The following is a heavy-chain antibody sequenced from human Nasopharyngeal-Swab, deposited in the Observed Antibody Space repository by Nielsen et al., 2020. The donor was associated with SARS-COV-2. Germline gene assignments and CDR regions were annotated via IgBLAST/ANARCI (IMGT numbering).Heavy chain of an antibody. V-gene: IGHV3-23*01. D-gene: IGHD6-19*01. CDR3: AKGGGRMLAVAGYLGY. CDR1: GFTFSSYA. J-gene: IGHJ4*02. CDR2: ISGSGGST. Sequence: GESLKISCAASGFTFSSYAMSWVRQAPGKGLEWVSAISGSGGSTYYADSVKGRFTISRDNSKNTLYLQMNSLRAEDTAVYYCAKGGGRMLAVAGYLGYWGQGTLVTVSS.